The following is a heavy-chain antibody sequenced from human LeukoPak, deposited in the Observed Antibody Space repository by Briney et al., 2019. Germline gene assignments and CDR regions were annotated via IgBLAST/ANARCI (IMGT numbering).Heavy chain of an antibody. J-gene: IGHJ6*02. V-gene: IGHV5-51*01. CDR3: ARRTVLLPAAVDV. CDR2: IYPGDSDT. CDR1: GYSFPSYW. D-gene: IGHD2-2*01. Sequence: GESLKISCQGSGYSFPSYWIGWGRQMPGKGLEWMGIIYPGDSDTRYSPSLQGQVTISADKSISTAYLQWSSLKASDTAMYDCARRTVLLPAAVDVWGQGTTVTVSS.